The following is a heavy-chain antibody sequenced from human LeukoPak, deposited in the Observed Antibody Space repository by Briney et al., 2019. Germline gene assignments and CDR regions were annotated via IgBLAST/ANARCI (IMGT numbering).Heavy chain of an antibody. D-gene: IGHD4-11*01. CDR1: GGSISSSSYY. CDR3: ARTTSYSSIAVDY. V-gene: IGHV4-39*07. Sequence: SETLSLTCTVSGGSISSSSYYWGWIRQPPGKGLEWIGSIYYSGSTYYNPSLKSRVTISVDTSKNQFSLKLSSVTAADTAVYYCARTTSYSSIAVDYWGQGTLVTVSS. CDR2: IYYSGST. J-gene: IGHJ4*02.